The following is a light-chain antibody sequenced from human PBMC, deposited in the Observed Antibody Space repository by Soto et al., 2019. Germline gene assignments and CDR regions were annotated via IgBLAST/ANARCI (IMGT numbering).Light chain of an antibody. CDR3: CSYAGSSTWV. CDR2: EVN. J-gene: IGLJ1*01. CDR1: SSDVGGYNY. V-gene: IGLV2-8*01. Sequence: QSALTQPPSASGSPGQSVTISCTGTSSDVGGYNYVSWYQQHPGKAPKLMISEVNKRPSGVPDRFSGSKSGNTASLTVSGLQAEDEADYYCCSYAGSSTWVFGTGTKVTVL.